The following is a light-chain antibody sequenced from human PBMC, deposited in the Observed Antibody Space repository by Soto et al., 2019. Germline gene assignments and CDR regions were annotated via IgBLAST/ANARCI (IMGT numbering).Light chain of an antibody. CDR3: MQALQTSIT. J-gene: IGKJ5*01. CDR2: LGS. V-gene: IGKV2-28*01. CDR1: QSLLHSNGYNY. Sequence: DIVMTQSPLSLPVTPGEPASIACRSSQSLLHSNGYNYLDWYLXKQGQSPQLXIYLGSNRASGVPDRFSGSGSGTDFTMKISRVEAEDVAVYYCMQALQTSITFGQGTRLEIK.